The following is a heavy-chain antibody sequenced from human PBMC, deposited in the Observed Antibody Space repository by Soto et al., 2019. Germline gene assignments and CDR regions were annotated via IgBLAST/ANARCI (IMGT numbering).Heavy chain of an antibody. D-gene: IGHD3-22*01. Sequence: VQLVESGGGLVKPGDSLRLSCAASGFTFNIYTMSWVRQAPGKGLQWVSSISSSSRYIFYADSVKGRFTFSRDNAKKSLYLQMNSLRAEDTAVYYCARLPLNVYDTSGYDDAFDVWGQGTVVTVSS. CDR2: ISSSSRYI. CDR1: GFTFNIYT. V-gene: IGHV3-21*01. J-gene: IGHJ3*01. CDR3: ARLPLNVYDTSGYDDAFDV.